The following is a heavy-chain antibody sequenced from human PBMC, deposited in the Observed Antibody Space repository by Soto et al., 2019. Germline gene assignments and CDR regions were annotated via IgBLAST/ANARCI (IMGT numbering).Heavy chain of an antibody. CDR2: NYYSGIT. CDR3: ARGSSIAGLYYGMDV. Sequence: SETLSLTCTVSGGSISNGGYYWTWIRQHPGKGLEWIGYNYYSGITYFNPSLKSRVTISLDTSKNQFSLKLSSVTAADTAVYYCARGSSIAGLYYGMDVWGQGTTVTVSS. D-gene: IGHD6-6*01. CDR1: GGSISNGGYY. V-gene: IGHV4-31*03. J-gene: IGHJ6*02.